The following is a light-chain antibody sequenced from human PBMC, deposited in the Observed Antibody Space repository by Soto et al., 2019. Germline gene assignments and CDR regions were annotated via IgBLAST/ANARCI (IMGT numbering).Light chain of an antibody. Sequence: EIVMAQSPATLSVSPGERVALSCRGSQSLTRNLAWYQHKPGQSPRLLIYGASSRATGIPDRFSGSGSGTDFTLTISSLQSADSAVYYCQQYSNWPPFTFGQGTQLEIK. V-gene: IGKV3D-15*01. CDR2: GAS. CDR3: QQYSNWPPFT. CDR1: QSLTRN. J-gene: IGKJ5*01.